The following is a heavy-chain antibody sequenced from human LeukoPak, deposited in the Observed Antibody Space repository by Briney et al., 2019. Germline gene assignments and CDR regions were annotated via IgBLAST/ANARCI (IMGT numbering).Heavy chain of an antibody. CDR2: IYTSGSI. Sequence: SETLSLTCTVSGGSISSGSYYWSWIRQPAGKGLEWIGRIYTSGSINYNPSLKSRVTISVDTSKNQFSLKLSSVTAADTAVYYCARDDCSGGSCYSHWGQGTLSPSPQ. V-gene: IGHV4-61*02. J-gene: IGHJ4*02. CDR3: ARDDCSGGSCYSH. D-gene: IGHD2-15*01. CDR1: GGSISSGSYY.